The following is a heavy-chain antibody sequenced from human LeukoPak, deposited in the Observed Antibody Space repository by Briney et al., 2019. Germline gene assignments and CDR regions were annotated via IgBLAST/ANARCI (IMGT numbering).Heavy chain of an antibody. Sequence: SETLSLTCTVSGGSISSYYWSWIRQPPGKGLEWIGYIYYSGSTNYNPSLKSRVTISVDTSKNQFSLKLSSVTAVDTAVYYCARGPVGGATYYDGDAFDIWGQGTMVTVS. CDR1: GGSISSYY. D-gene: IGHD1-26*01. CDR3: ARGPVGGATYYDGDAFDI. V-gene: IGHV4-59*01. CDR2: IYYSGST. J-gene: IGHJ3*02.